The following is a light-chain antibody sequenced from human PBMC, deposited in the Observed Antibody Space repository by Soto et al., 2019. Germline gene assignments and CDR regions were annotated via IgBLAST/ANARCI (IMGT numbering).Light chain of an antibody. J-gene: IGKJ5*01. V-gene: IGKV3-15*01. CDR1: QSASSN. Sequence: IVVTQSPATRSVSQGERSTHSCRASQSASSNLAWYPQKPGLAPRLLIFRASTRATGIPARFSGSGSGTEFTLTIRSLEPEDSAVYYCQQRGDWPPITCGHGTRREIK. CDR2: RAS. CDR3: QQRGDWPPIT.